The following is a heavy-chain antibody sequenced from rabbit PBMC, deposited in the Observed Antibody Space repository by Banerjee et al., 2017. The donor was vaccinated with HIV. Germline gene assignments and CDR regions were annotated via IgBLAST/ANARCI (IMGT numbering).Heavy chain of an antibody. D-gene: IGHD7-1*01. CDR2: IYAGSGNT. V-gene: IGHV1S45*01. CDR1: GFDFSSYH. Sequence: QEQLVESGGGLVQPGGSLKLSCKASGFDFSSYHMCWVRQAPGKGLEWIGIIYAGSGNTDYASWAKGRFTISRTSSTTVTLQMTSLTAADTATYFCARDGYAGYGPLYYFNLWGPGTLVTVS. J-gene: IGHJ4*01. CDR3: ARDGYAGYGPLYYFNL.